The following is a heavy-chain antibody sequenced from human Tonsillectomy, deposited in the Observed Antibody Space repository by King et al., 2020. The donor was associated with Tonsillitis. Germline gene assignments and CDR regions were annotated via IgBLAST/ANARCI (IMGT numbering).Heavy chain of an antibody. V-gene: IGHV3-11*05. D-gene: IGHD3-10*01. CDR2: ISSSSSYT. CDR3: AREGVGGYYYYYYMDV. Sequence: VQLVESGGGLVKPGGSLRLSFAASGFTFSDYYMSWIRQAPGKGREWVSYISSSSSYTNYADSVKGRFTISRYNAKNSLYLQMNSLRAEDTAVYYCAREGVGGYYYYYYMDVWGKGTTVTVSS. CDR1: GFTFSDYY. J-gene: IGHJ6*03.